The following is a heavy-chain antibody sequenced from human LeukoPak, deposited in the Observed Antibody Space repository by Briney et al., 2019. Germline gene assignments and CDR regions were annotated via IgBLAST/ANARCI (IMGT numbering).Heavy chain of an antibody. V-gene: IGHV4-34*01. CDR1: GGSFSGYY. CDR2: INHSGST. Sequence: SETLSLTCAAYGGSFSGYYWSWIRQPPGKGLEWIGEINHSGSTNYNPSLKSRVTISVDTSKNQFSLKLSSVTAADTAVYYCARGVRYYYDSSGYYYYFDYWGQGTLVTVSS. J-gene: IGHJ4*02. CDR3: ARGVRYYYDSSGYYYYFDY. D-gene: IGHD3-22*01.